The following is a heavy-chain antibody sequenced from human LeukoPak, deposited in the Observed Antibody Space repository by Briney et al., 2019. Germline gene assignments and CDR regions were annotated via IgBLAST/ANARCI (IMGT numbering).Heavy chain of an antibody. J-gene: IGHJ4*02. CDR1: GFTFSSYA. V-gene: IGHV3-23*01. Sequence: GGSLRLSCGASGFTFSSYAMSWVRQAPGKGLEWVSSISGGGISTYYADSVKGRFTITRDNSKNTLYLQMNSLRAEDTAVYYCVKSTEGTSRPSDYWGQGTLVTVSS. CDR2: ISGGGIST. D-gene: IGHD2/OR15-2a*01. CDR3: VKSTEGTSRPSDY.